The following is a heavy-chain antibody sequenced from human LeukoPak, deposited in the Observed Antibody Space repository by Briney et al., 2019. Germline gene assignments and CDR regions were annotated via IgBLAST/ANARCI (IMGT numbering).Heavy chain of an antibody. CDR1: GGSISSSSYY. CDR2: IYYSGST. V-gene: IGHV4-39*01. J-gene: IGHJ5*02. Sequence: PSETLSFTCTVSGGSISSSSYYWGWIRQPPGKGLEWIGSIYYSGSTYYNPSLKSRVTISVDTSKNQFSLKLSSVTAADTAVYYCARGTTNWFDPWGQGTLVTVSS. D-gene: IGHD4-11*01. CDR3: ARGTTNWFDP.